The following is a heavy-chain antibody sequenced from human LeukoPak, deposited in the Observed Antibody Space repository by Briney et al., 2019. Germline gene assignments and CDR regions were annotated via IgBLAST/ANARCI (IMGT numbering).Heavy chain of an antibody. Sequence: SETLSLTCTVSGYSISSGYYWGWIRQPPGKGLEWIGSIYHSGSTYYNPSLKSRVTISVDTSKNQFSLKLSSVTAADTAVYYCARVHVVVVAATLFDYWGQGTLVTV. J-gene: IGHJ4*02. D-gene: IGHD2-15*01. CDR3: ARVHVVVVAATLFDY. CDR1: GYSISSGYY. V-gene: IGHV4-38-2*02. CDR2: IYHSGST.